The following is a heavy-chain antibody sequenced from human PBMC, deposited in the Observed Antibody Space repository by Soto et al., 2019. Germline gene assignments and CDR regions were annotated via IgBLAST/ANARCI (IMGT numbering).Heavy chain of an antibody. CDR1: GGSFSGYY. J-gene: IGHJ5*02. D-gene: IGHD3-10*01. CDR3: ARGKLLWFGRIRDNWFDP. Sequence: SETLSLTCAVYGGSFSGYYWSWIRQPPGKGLEWIGEINHSGSTNYNPSLKSRVTISVDTSKNQFSLKLSSVTAADTAVYYCARGKLLWFGRIRDNWFDPWGQGTLVTVSS. V-gene: IGHV4-34*01. CDR2: INHSGST.